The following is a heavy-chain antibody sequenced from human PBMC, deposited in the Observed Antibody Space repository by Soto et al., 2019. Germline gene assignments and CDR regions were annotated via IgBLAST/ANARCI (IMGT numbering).Heavy chain of an antibody. Sequence: PSETLSLTCTVSGGSISSYYWSWIRQPPGKGLEWIGYIYYSGSTNYNPSLKSRVTISVDTSKNQFSLKLSSVTAADTAVYYCARASTVTTGYYYYGMDVWGQGTTVTVPS. CDR1: GGSISSYY. CDR2: IYYSGST. CDR3: ARASTVTTGYYYYGMDV. D-gene: IGHD4-17*01. J-gene: IGHJ6*02. V-gene: IGHV4-59*01.